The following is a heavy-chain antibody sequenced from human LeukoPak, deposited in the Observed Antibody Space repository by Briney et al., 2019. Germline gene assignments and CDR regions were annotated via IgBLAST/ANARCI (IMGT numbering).Heavy chain of an antibody. Sequence: ASVKVSRKASGGTFSSYAISWVRQAPGQGLEWMGGIIPIFGTANYAQKFQGRVTITTDESTSTAYMELSSLRSEDTAVYYCARVSVGYGSGSYFTLDYWGQGTLVTVSS. D-gene: IGHD3-10*01. CDR2: IIPIFGTA. CDR1: GGTFSSYA. J-gene: IGHJ4*02. V-gene: IGHV1-69*05. CDR3: ARVSVGYGSGSYFTLDY.